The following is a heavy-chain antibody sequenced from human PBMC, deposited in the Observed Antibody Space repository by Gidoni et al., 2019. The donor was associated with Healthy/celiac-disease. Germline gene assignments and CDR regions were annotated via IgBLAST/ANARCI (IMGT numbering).Heavy chain of an antibody. Sequence: QVQLVQSGAEVKKPGASVKVSCKASGYTFTSYGISWVQQAPGQGLEWMGWISAYNGNTNYAQKLQGRVTMTTDTSTSTAYMELRSLRSDDTAVYYCATPGNQYYDFWSGSYYYYGMDVWGQGTTVTVSS. CDR1: GYTFTSYG. J-gene: IGHJ6*02. D-gene: IGHD3-3*01. CDR3: ATPGNQYYDFWSGSYYYYGMDV. V-gene: IGHV1-18*01. CDR2: ISAYNGNT.